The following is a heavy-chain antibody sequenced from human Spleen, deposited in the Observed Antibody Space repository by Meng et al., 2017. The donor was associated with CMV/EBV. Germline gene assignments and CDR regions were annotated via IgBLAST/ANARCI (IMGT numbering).Heavy chain of an antibody. CDR2: FTPLSGTA. CDR3: ARDKTLVAAGAGY. V-gene: IGHV1-69*05. Sequence: SVKVSCKASGGTFSSYAVSWVRQAPGQGLEWMGGFTPLSGTANYAQKFQGRVTITTDTSTSTAYMELRSLRSDDTAVYYCARDKTLVAAGAGYWGQGTLVTVSS. D-gene: IGHD6-13*01. J-gene: IGHJ4*02. CDR1: GGTFSSYA.